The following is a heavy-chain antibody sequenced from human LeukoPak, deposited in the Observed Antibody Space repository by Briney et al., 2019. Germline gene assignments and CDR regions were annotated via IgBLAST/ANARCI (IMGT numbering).Heavy chain of an antibody. D-gene: IGHD4-17*01. V-gene: IGHV4-59*08. Sequence: PSETLSLTCTVSGGSISSYYWSWIRQPPGKGLEWIGYIYYSGSTNYNPSLKSRVTISVDTSKNQFSLKLSSVTAADTAVSYCARHRATVTKTLDYWGQGTLVTVSS. CDR2: IYYSGST. CDR1: GGSISSYY. CDR3: ARHRATVTKTLDY. J-gene: IGHJ4*02.